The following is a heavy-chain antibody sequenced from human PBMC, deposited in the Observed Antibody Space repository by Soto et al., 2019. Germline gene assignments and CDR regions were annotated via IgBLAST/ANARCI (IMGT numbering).Heavy chain of an antibody. D-gene: IGHD3-3*01. J-gene: IGHJ4*02. V-gene: IGHV1-18*01. CDR2: ISGHNGNT. Sequence: QVQLVQSGSEVKKPGASVKVSCKASGYTFTNFGISWLRQAPGQGLEWMGWISGHNGNTEYAQKVRGRPTMTTDISTNSAYMELKSLRSDDTAVYYGARDKLMTIFRVLMGVFDLWGQGTLVTVSS. CDR1: GYTFTNFG. CDR3: ARDKLMTIFRVLMGVFDL.